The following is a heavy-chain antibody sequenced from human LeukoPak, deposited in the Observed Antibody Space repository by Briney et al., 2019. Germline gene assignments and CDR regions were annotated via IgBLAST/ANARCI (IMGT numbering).Heavy chain of an antibody. Sequence: GGSLRLSCAASGFTFSSYEMNWVRQAPGKGLGWVSYISSSGSTIYYADSVKGRFTISRDNAKNSLYLQMNSLRAEDTAVYYCARAGSTMVRGVPRSYMDVWGKGTTVTVSS. V-gene: IGHV3-48*03. CDR3: ARAGSTMVRGVPRSYMDV. J-gene: IGHJ6*03. D-gene: IGHD3-10*01. CDR2: ISSSGSTI. CDR1: GFTFSSYE.